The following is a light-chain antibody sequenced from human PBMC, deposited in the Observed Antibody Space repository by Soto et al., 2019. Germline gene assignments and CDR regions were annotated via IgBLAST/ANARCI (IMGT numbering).Light chain of an antibody. Sequence: QSVLTQPPSASGSPGQSVTISCTGTSSDVGGYNYVSWYQQHPGKAPKLMIYEVNKRPSGVPDRFSGSKSGTSASLAISGLQSEDEADYYCAAWDDSLHVIFGGGTKLTVL. CDR2: EVN. CDR1: SSDVGGYNY. V-gene: IGLV2-8*01. J-gene: IGLJ2*01. CDR3: AAWDDSLHVI.